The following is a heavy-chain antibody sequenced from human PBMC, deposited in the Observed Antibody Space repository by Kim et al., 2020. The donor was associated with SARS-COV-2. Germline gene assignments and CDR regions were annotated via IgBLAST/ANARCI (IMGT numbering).Heavy chain of an antibody. Sequence: ASVKVSCKTSGYSFTGYYMHWVRQAPGQGLDWMGRINPNSGDTNSAQKFQGRVTMTMATAISTAYMELSRLLFDDTAVYYCARERREIAAGGTFFDYWGQGTVVTVSS. J-gene: IGHJ4*02. CDR3: ARERREIAAGGTFFDY. V-gene: IGHV1-2*06. CDR2: INPNSGDT. CDR1: GYSFTGYY. D-gene: IGHD6-13*01.